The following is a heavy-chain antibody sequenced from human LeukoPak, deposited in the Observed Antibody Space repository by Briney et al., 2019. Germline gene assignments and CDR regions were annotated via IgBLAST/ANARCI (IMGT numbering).Heavy chain of an antibody. CDR3: AKSGGYGLIDY. J-gene: IGHJ4*01. CDR2: IYYSGST. CDR1: GGSISSSSYY. V-gene: IGHV4-39*01. Sequence: SETLSLTCTVSGGSISSSSYYWGWIRQPPGKGLEWIGSIYYSGSTYYNSSLKSRVTISIDTSKNQVSLEMSSVTAADTAVYYCAKSGGYGLIDYWGQGTLVTVSS. D-gene: IGHD6-25*01.